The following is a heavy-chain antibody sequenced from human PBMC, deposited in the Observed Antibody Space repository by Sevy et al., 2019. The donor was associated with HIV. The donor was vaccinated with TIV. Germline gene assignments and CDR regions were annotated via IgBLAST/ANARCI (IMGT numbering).Heavy chain of an antibody. J-gene: IGHJ4*02. CDR2: ISWNSGSI. CDR3: AKDNTRGSGSFDY. D-gene: IGHD3-10*01. CDR1: GFTFDDYA. V-gene: IGHV3-9*01. Sequence: GGYLRLSCAASGFTFDDYAMHWVRQAPGKGLEWVSGISWNSGSIGYADSVKGRFTISRDNAKNSLYLQMNSLRAEDTALYYCAKDNTRGSGSFDYWGQGTLVTVSS.